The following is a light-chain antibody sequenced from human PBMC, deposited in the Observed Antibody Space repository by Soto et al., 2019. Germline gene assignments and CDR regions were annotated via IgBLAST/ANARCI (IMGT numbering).Light chain of an antibody. Sequence: EIVLTHSPGTLSLSPVEISTLACRASQSVSSDLAGYHQKPGQAPRLLIYGASTRATGIPARFSGSGSGTEFTLTINSLQSEDFAVYYCQQYNNWPRTFGQGTKVDI. V-gene: IGKV3-15*01. J-gene: IGKJ1*01. CDR3: QQYNNWPRT. CDR1: QSVSSD. CDR2: GAS.